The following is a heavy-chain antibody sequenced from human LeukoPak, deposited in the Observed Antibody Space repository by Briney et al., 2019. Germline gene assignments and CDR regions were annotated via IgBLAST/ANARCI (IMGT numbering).Heavy chain of an antibody. Sequence: GGSLRLSCTASGFTFGDYAMSWFRQAPGKGLEWVGFIRSKAYGVTSDYAASVKGRFTISRDDSKSIAYLQMNSLKTEDTAVYYCAKDRHAPGRYCSSTSCFPSDSWGQGTLVTVSS. CDR1: GFTFGDYA. V-gene: IGHV3-49*03. CDR3: AKDRHAPGRYCSSTSCFPSDS. CDR2: IRSKAYGVTS. J-gene: IGHJ5*01. D-gene: IGHD2-2*01.